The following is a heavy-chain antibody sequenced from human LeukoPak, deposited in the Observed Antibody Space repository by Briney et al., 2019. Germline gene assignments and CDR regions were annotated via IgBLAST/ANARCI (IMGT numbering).Heavy chain of an antibody. J-gene: IGHJ3*02. V-gene: IGHV4-39*07. CDR1: GDSISSSSYY. CDR3: ARHLSGRGFRSSGSYQAGGGDAFDI. CDR2: IYYSGST. D-gene: IGHD3-10*01. Sequence: TSETLSLTCTVSGDSISSSSYYWGWIRQPPGKGPEWIGSIYYSGSTYYNPSLKSRVTISVDTSKNQFSLKLSSVTAADTAVYYCARHLSGRGFRSSGSYQAGGGDAFDIWGQGTTVTVSS.